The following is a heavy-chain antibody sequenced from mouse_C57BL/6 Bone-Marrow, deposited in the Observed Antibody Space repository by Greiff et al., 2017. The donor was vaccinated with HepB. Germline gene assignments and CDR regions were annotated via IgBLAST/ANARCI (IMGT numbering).Heavy chain of an antibody. V-gene: IGHV2-2*01. CDR1: GFSLTSYG. CDR2: IWSGGST. CDR3: ATYYGSSYVYWYFDV. D-gene: IGHD1-1*01. J-gene: IGHJ1*03. Sequence: QVQLKESGPGLVQPSQSLSITCTVSGFSLTSYGVHWVRQSPGKGLEWLGVIWSGGSTDYNAAFISRLSISKDNSKSKVFFKMNSLQADDTAIYYCATYYGSSYVYWYFDVWGTGTTVTVSS.